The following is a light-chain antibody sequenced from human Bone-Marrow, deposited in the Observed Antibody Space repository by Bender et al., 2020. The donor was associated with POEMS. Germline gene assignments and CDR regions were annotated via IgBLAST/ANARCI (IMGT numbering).Light chain of an antibody. Sequence: SYEVTQPPSVSLSPGQTASITCSGDDLGDKYVAWYQQKPGQSPVLVIYQDTKRPSGIPARFSGSNSGKTANLTISGTQAMDEADYYCQAWDTYSVIFGGGTKLTVL. V-gene: IGLV3-1*01. J-gene: IGLJ2*01. CDR2: QDT. CDR1: DLGDKY. CDR3: QAWDTYSVI.